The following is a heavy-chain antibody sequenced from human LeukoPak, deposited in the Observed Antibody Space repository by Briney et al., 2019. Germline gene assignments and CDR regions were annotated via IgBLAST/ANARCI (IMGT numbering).Heavy chain of an antibody. CDR2: INPNSGGT. J-gene: IGHJ6*03. Sequence: PEASVKVSCKASGYTFTGYYMHWVRQAPGQGLEWMGRINPNSGGTNYAQKFQGRVTMTRDTSISTAYMELSRLRSDDTAVYYCARDYDILTGYNYYYMDVWGKGTTVTVSS. V-gene: IGHV1-2*06. D-gene: IGHD3-9*01. CDR1: GYTFTGYY. CDR3: ARDYDILTGYNYYYMDV.